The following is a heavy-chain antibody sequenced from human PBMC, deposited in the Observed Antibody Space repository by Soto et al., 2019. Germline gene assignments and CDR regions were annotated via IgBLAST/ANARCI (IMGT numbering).Heavy chain of an antibody. D-gene: IGHD5-12*01. CDR3: AKGDNLGPKTGYAFDP. CDR1: GDSVSSNTAS. CDR2: TYFRSKWYN. Sequence: SQTLSLTCAISGDSVSSNTASWNWIWQSPSRGLEWLGRTYFRSKWYNDYAVSVESRIIINPDTSNNQFSLQLNSVTPEDTAVYFCAKGDNLGPKTGYAFDPWGQGIMVTVSS. V-gene: IGHV6-1*01. J-gene: IGHJ5*02.